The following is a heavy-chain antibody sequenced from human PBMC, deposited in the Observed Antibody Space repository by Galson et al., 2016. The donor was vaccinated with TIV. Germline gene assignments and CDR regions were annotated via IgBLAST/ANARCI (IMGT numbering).Heavy chain of an antibody. D-gene: IGHD1-14*01. J-gene: IGHJ4*02. CDR2: INPKTGGT. V-gene: IGHV1-2*02. Sequence: VKVSCKASGHTFTDYYMHWVRQAPGQGLEWMGWINPKTGGTNYAQKFQGRVTMTRDTSIRTAYMEVVSLRSDDTAVFFCARDYPGQSGFDSWGQGTPVTVSS. CDR3: ARDYPGQSGFDS. CDR1: GHTFTDYY.